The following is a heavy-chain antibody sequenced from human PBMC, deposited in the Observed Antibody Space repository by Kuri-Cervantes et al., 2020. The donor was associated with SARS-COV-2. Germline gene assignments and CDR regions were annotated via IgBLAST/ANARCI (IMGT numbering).Heavy chain of an antibody. CDR1: GGSFSGYY. CDR3: ARPGYCSSTSCYNNWFDP. J-gene: IGHJ5*02. D-gene: IGHD2-2*02. Sequence: GSLRLSCAVYGGSFSGYYWSWIRHPPGKGLEWIGETNHSGSTNYNPSLKSRVTISVDTSKIQFSLKLSSVTAADTAMYYCARPGYCSSTSCYNNWFDPWGQGTLVTVSS. CDR2: TNHSGST. V-gene: IGHV4-34*01.